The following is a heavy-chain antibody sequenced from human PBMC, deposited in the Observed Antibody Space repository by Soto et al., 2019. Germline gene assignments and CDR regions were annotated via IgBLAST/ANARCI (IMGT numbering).Heavy chain of an antibody. V-gene: IGHV3-48*02. CDR3: ARPSSGWENWFDP. Sequence: ETLSLTCTVSGGSISSSSYYWGWIRQPPGKGLEWVSYISSSSTTKYYTDSVKGRFTISRDNAKNSLYLQMNSLRDDDTAVYYCARPSSGWENWFDPWGQGTLVTVSS. CDR2: ISSSSTTK. CDR1: GGSISSSS. J-gene: IGHJ5*02. D-gene: IGHD6-19*01.